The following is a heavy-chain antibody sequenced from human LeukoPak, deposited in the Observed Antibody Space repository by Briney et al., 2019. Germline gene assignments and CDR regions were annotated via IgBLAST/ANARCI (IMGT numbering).Heavy chain of an antibody. Sequence: GGSLRLSCAASGFTFDDYGMSWVRQAPGKGLEWVSGINWNGGSTGYADSVKGRFTISRDNARESLYLEINSLRADDTAVYYCARDPESSAFDLWGQGALVTVSS. V-gene: IGHV3-20*04. J-gene: IGHJ4*02. CDR2: INWNGGST. CDR3: ARDPESSAFDL. D-gene: IGHD5/OR15-5a*01. CDR1: GFTFDDYG.